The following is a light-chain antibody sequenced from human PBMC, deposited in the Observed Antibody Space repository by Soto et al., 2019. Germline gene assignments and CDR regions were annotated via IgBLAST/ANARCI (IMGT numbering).Light chain of an antibody. CDR1: SSDVGNYDY. CDR2: SNN. V-gene: IGLV1-44*01. J-gene: IGLJ2*01. CDR3: AAWDDSLNGVV. Sequence: QSALTQPASVSGSPGQSITISCTGTSSDVGNYDYVSWYQQLPGTAPKLLIYSNNQRPSGVPDRFSGSKSGTSASLAISGLQSEDEADYYCAAWDDSLNGVVFGGGTKLTVL.